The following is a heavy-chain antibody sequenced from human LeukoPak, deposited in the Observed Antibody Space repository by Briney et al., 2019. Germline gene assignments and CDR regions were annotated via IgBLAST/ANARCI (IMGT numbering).Heavy chain of an antibody. CDR2: IKQDGSEK. J-gene: IGHJ5*02. D-gene: IGHD4-17*01. CDR3: ARVIFGGYGDYGGWFDP. Sequence: GGSLRLSCAGSGFSFSDFTISWVRQAPGKGLEWVANIKQDGSEKYYVDSVKGRFTISRDNAKNSLYLQMNSLRAEDTAVYYCARVIFGGYGDYGGWFDPWGQGTLVTVSS. V-gene: IGHV3-7*01. CDR1: GFSFSDFT.